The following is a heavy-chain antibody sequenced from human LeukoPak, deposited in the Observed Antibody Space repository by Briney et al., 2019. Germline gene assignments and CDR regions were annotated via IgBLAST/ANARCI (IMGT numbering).Heavy chain of an antibody. CDR3: AKGTGRPAYYYLDV. D-gene: IGHD1-14*01. Sequence: GGSLRLSRAASGFTFRTYGIHWVRQAPGKGLEGVSFIRFDGRNKYYAESVKGRFTISRDNSKNTLYLHMKTLRVQDTAVYYCAKGTGRPAYYYLDVWGKGTTVIISS. CDR1: GFTFRTYG. V-gene: IGHV3-30*02. CDR2: IRFDGRNK. J-gene: IGHJ6*03.